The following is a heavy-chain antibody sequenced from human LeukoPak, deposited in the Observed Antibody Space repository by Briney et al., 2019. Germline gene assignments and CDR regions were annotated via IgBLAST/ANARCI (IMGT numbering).Heavy chain of an antibody. J-gene: IGHJ4*02. CDR3: AGLAYCGGDCYSSFNY. V-gene: IGHV4-34*01. D-gene: IGHD2-21*02. CDR1: GGSFSGYY. CDR2: INHSGST. Sequence: SETLSLTCAVYGGSFSGYYWSWIRQPPGKGLEWIGKINHSGSTNYNPSLKSRVTISVDTSKNQFSLKLSSVTAADTAVYYCAGLAYCGGDCYSSFNYWGQGTLVTVSS.